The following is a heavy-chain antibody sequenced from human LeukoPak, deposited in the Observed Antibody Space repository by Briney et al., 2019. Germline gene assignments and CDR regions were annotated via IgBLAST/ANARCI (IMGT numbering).Heavy chain of an antibody. J-gene: IGHJ6*03. D-gene: IGHD6-19*01. V-gene: IGHV3-11*01. CDR1: GFTFSDYY. CDR2: ISSSGSTI. CDR3: ARVRSGYYYYMDV. Sequence: GGSLRLSCAASGFTFSDYYMSWIRQAPGKGLEWGSYISSSGSTIYYADSVKGRFTISRDNAKNSLYLQMNSLRAEDTAVYYCARVRSGYYYYMDVWGKGTTVTASS.